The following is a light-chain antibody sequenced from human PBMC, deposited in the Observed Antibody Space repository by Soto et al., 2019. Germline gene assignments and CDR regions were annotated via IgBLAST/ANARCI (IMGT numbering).Light chain of an antibody. V-gene: IGKV1-39*01. CDR1: QDISNY. Sequence: DLQMTQSPSSLSASVGDRVTITCRASQDISNYLNWNQHRLGRAPKLLIYDATRLQSGVSSRFSGSGSGTDFTLTISSLQPEDFATYYCQQSYVTPRTFGPGTRVDIK. CDR3: QQSYVTPRT. J-gene: IGKJ1*01. CDR2: DAT.